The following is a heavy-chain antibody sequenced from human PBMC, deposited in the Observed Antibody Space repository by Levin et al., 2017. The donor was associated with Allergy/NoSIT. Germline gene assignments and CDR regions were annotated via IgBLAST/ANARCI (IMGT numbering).Heavy chain of an antibody. Sequence: LSLTCAASGFTFDDYAMHWVRQAPGKGLEWVSGISWNSGSIGYADSVKGRFTISRDNAKNSLYLQMNSLRAEDTALYYCAKEAGYYGVMDVWGKGTTVTVSS. D-gene: IGHD3-10*01. CDR1: GFTFDDYA. CDR3: AKEAGYYGVMDV. V-gene: IGHV3-9*01. CDR2: ISWNSGSI. J-gene: IGHJ6*03.